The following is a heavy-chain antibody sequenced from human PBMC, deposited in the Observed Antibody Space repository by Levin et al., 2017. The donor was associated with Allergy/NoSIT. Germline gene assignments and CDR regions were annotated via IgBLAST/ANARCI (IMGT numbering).Heavy chain of an antibody. J-gene: IGHJ4*02. CDR3: AADVTTPLAQIDY. D-gene: IGHD1-1*01. V-gene: IGHV3-15*07. Sequence: PGGSLRLSCVASGFTFSHAWMNWLRQAPGKGLEWVGRIKRKSEGGTTEYAAPVKGRFTISRDDSENTVYVQMYSLKTEDTAIYFCAADVTTPLAQIDYWGQGTLVTVSS. CDR1: GFTFSHAW. CDR2: IKRKSEGGTT.